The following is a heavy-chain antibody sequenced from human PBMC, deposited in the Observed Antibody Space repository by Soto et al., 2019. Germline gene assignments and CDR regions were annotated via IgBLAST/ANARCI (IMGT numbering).Heavy chain of an antibody. CDR2: IRAYNGNT. CDR1: GYTFSSYG. V-gene: IGHV1-18*01. Sequence: XXVKVSCKASGYTFSSYGIGWVRQAPGQGLEWMGWIRAYNGNTNYAQKLQGRVTMTTDTSTSTAYMEMRSLRSDDTAVYYCARDSPPFDYWGQGTLVTVSS. J-gene: IGHJ4*02. CDR3: ARDSPPFDY.